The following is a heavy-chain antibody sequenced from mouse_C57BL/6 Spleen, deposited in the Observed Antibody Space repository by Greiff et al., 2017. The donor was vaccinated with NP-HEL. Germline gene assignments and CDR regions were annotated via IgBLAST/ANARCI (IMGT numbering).Heavy chain of an antibody. V-gene: IGHV1-42*01. Sequence: EVQLQQSGPELVKPGASVKISCKASGYSFTGYYMNWVKQSPEKSLEWIGEINPSTGGTTYNQKFKAKATLTVDKSSSTAYMQLKSLTSEDSAVYYCARGALRYFDYWGQGTTLTVSS. CDR3: ARGALRYFDY. J-gene: IGHJ2*01. CDR2: INPSTGGT. CDR1: GYSFTGYY. D-gene: IGHD1-1*01.